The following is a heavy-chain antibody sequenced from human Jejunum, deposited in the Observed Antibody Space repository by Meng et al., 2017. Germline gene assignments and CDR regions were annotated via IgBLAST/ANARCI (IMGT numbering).Heavy chain of an antibody. CDR2: ISDSGTT. Sequence: VPRWESGPGPVRPSGSLSLTCTVAGCAVSSGFYYWGWIRQPPGKGLEWIGYISDSGTTNYNPSLKSRVTMSVDTSKNHFSLKLTSVTAADTAVYFCARDSETYPTYFDYWGQGTLVTVSS. V-gene: IGHV4-61*03. D-gene: IGHD5-24*01. CDR3: ARDSETYPTYFDY. J-gene: IGHJ4*02. CDR1: GCAVSSGFYY.